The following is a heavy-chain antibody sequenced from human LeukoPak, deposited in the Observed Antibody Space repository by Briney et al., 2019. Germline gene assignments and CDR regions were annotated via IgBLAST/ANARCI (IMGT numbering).Heavy chain of an antibody. V-gene: IGHV3-66*02. J-gene: IGHJ6*03. CDR2: IYSGGTT. CDR1: ELTVSDNH. CDR3: AREYCTSTTCPHMDV. D-gene: IGHD2-2*01. Sequence: GSLRLSCTSSELTVSDNHMSWVRQAPGKGLEWVSLIYSGGTTYYADSVKGRFTISRDNSKNTLDLQMNSLRPDDTAVYYCAREYCTSTTCPHMDVWGRGTTVTVSS.